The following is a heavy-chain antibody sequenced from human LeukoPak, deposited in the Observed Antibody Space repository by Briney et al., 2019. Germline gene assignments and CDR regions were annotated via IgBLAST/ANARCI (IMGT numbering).Heavy chain of an antibody. D-gene: IGHD1-1*01. CDR3: VKITSVTGGDC. J-gene: IGHJ4*02. V-gene: IGHV3-64D*09. Sequence: PGGSLRLSCSASGFTFCAYAIYWVRQAPGKGLEYVSGISNNGGSSFYADSVKGRFTISRDNSKNTLYLQMSSLRAEDTAVYYCVKITSVTGGDCWGQGTRLTVSS. CDR2: ISNNGGSS. CDR1: GFTFCAYA.